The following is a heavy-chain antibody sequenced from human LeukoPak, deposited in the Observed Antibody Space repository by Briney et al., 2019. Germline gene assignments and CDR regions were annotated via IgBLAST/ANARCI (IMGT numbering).Heavy chain of an antibody. V-gene: IGHV4-30-4*01. CDR3: ARDLSDSGYDYGSQCWFDP. CDR1: GGSISSGGYY. Sequence: SETLSLTCTVSGGSISSGGYYWSWIRQPPGKGLEWIGYIYYSGSTYYNPSLKSRVTISVDTSKNQFSLKLSSVTAADTAVCYCARDLSDSGYDYGSQCWFDPWGQGTLVTVSS. D-gene: IGHD5-12*01. CDR2: IYYSGST. J-gene: IGHJ5*02.